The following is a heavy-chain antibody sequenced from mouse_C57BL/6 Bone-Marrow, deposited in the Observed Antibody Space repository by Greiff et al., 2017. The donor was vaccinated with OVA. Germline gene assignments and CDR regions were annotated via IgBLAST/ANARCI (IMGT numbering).Heavy chain of an antibody. CDR2: INPSNGGT. J-gene: IGHJ4*01. D-gene: IGHD2-14*01. V-gene: IGHV1-53*01. CDR1: AYTFTSYW. CDR3: ARGGVLLKEYYYAMDY. Sequence: QVQLQQPGTELVKPGASVKLSCKASAYTFTSYWMHWVKQRPGQGLRWIGNINPSNGGTNYNEKFKSKATLTVDKSSSTAYMQLSSLTSEDSAVYYCARGGVLLKEYYYAMDYWGQGTSVTVSS.